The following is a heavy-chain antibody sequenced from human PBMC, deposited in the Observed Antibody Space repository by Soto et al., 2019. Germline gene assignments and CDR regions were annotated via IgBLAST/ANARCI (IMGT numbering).Heavy chain of an antibody. CDR3: ARGGEYDILTGLHNDGMDV. Sequence: SETLSLTCAFYVVSFSGYYWSCIRQPPGKGLEWIGEINHSGSTNYNPSLKSRVTISVDTSKNQFSLKLSSVTAADTAVYYCARGGEYDILTGLHNDGMDVWGQGTMVTVSS. J-gene: IGHJ6*02. CDR1: VVSFSGYY. V-gene: IGHV4-34*01. CDR2: INHSGST. D-gene: IGHD3-9*01.